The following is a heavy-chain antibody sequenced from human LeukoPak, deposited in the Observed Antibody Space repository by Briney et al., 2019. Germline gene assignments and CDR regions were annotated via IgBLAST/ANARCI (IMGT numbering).Heavy chain of an antibody. J-gene: IGHJ4*02. Sequence: SGPTLVNPTQTLTLTCTFSGFALSTSGMCVSWIRQPPWKALEWLARIDWDDDKYYSTSLKTRRTLSKDTSKTQVVLTMTNMDPVDTATYYCARAYYDSSGYLFDYWGQGTLVTVSS. V-gene: IGHV2-70*11. CDR1: GFALSTSGMC. CDR2: IDWDDDK. D-gene: IGHD3-22*01. CDR3: ARAYYDSSGYLFDY.